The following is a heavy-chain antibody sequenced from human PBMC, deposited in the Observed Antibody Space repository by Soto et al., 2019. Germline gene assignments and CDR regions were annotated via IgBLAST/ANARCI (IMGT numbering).Heavy chain of an antibody. D-gene: IGHD4-17*01. V-gene: IGHV4-31*03. CDR1: GGSISSGAYY. CDR3: ARGDYGDVFDY. Sequence: PSETLSLTCTVSGGSISSGAYYWSWIRQHPGKGLEWIGYIYYSGNTYYNPSLKSRVTISVDTSKNQFSLNLSSVTAADSAVYYCARGDYGDVFDYWGLGTLVTVSS. J-gene: IGHJ4*02. CDR2: IYYSGNT.